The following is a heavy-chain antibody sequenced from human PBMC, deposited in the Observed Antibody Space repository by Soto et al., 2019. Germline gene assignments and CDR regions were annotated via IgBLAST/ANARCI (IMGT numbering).Heavy chain of an antibody. CDR1: GFTFSSYS. V-gene: IGHV3-21*01. Sequence: ESGGGLVKPGGSLRLSCAASGFTFSSYSMNWVRQAPGKWLEWVSSISSSSSYIYYADSVKGRFTISRDNAKNSLYLQMNSLRAEDTAVYYCASDYRRDGYNTVDYWGQGTLVTVSS. CDR3: ASDYRRDGYNTVDY. CDR2: ISSSSSYI. J-gene: IGHJ4*02. D-gene: IGHD5-12*01.